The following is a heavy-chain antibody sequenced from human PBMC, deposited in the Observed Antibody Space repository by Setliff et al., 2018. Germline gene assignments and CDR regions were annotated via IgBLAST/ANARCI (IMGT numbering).Heavy chain of an antibody. CDR3: ARLSWNGLRYYGLDV. CDR1: GVSISSYY. Sequence: PSETLSLTCNVSGVSISSYYWSWIRQPPGKGLESIGYIQKSGGTNYNPALKSRVAISVDTSTNQFSLKLRSVTAADTAVYYCARLSWNGLRYYGLDVWGQGTTVS. J-gene: IGHJ6*02. V-gene: IGHV4-59*01. D-gene: IGHD3-3*01. CDR2: IQKSGGT.